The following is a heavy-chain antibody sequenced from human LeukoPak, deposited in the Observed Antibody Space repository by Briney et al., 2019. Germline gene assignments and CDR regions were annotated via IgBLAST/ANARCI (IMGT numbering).Heavy chain of an antibody. Sequence: GGSLRLSCAASGFTFSNFGMHWVRQAPGKGLEWVAYTSSDARNIKYADSMKGRFTVSRDNSKTKLYLQMNGLRGDDTAVYYCAKDGSWSYTDWGQGTLVIVSS. CDR1: GFTFSNFG. CDR3: AKDGSWSYTD. J-gene: IGHJ4*02. D-gene: IGHD3-10*01. CDR2: TSSDARNI. V-gene: IGHV3-30*02.